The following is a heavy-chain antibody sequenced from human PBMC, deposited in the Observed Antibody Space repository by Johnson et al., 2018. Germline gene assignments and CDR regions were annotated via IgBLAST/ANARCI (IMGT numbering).Heavy chain of an antibody. D-gene: IGHD4-17*01. Sequence: VQLQESGGGLVQPGGSLILSCVVSGFTFSRNSMNWVRQAPGKGLEWLSYISSSSRNIFHADSVKGRFTISRDNAKNLLFLHMDSLRDEDTAVYYCAREPTLDGVSPLGYFDYWGQGTLVTVSS. CDR1: GFTFSRNS. CDR2: ISSSSRNI. J-gene: IGHJ4*02. CDR3: AREPTLDGVSPLGYFDY. V-gene: IGHV3-48*02.